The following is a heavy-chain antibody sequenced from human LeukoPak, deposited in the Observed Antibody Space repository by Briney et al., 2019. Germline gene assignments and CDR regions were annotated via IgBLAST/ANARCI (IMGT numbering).Heavy chain of an antibody. J-gene: IGHJ4*02. D-gene: IGHD1-26*01. Sequence: GGSLRLSCAASGFTFSSYWMSWVRQAPGKGLEWVANIKQDGSEKYYVDSVKGRFTISRDNAKNSLYLQMNSLRAEDTAVYYCARDLARYAGCPDYWGQGTLVTVSS. V-gene: IGHV3-7*01. CDR3: ARDLARYAGCPDY. CDR2: IKQDGSEK. CDR1: GFTFSSYW.